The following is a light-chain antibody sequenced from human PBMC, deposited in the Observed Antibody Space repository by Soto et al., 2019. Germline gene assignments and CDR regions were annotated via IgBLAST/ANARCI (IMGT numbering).Light chain of an antibody. V-gene: IGKV2-28*01. CDR3: MQSLETPWT. CDR2: LGS. Sequence: DIVMTQSPLSLPVTPGEAASISCRSSQSLLHSNGYNYVDWYLQKAGQSPHLLIYLGSNRASGVPDRFSGSGSVTYFTLKISRVEAEDVVVYYCMQSLETPWTFGQGTKVDIK. CDR1: QSLLHSNGYNY. J-gene: IGKJ1*01.